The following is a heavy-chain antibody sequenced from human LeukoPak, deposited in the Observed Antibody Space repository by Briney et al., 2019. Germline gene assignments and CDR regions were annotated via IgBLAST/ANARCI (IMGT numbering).Heavy chain of an antibody. CDR2: ISGSGGST. V-gene: IGHV3-23*01. D-gene: IGHD3-10*01. Sequence: QPGGSLRLSCAASGFTFSSYAMSWVRQAPGKGLEWVSAISGSGGSTYYADSVKGRFTISRDNSKNTLYLQMNSLRAEDTAVYYCAKTRRAGAMVRGTYFDYWGQGTLVTVSS. CDR1: GFTFSSYA. J-gene: IGHJ4*02. CDR3: AKTRRAGAMVRGTYFDY.